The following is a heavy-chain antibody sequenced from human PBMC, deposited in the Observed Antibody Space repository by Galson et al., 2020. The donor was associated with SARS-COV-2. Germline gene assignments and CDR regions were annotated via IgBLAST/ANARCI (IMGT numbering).Heavy chain of an antibody. V-gene: IGHV4-30-4*07. CDR2: MYYSGNT. CDR1: GASISSGGYS. D-gene: IGHD1-26*01. J-gene: IGHJ4*02. Sequence: SQTLSLTCAVSGASISSGGYSWGWIRQPPGKRLEWIEYMYYSGNTYYNPSLKSRLNISLDTSKNHFSLSLSSVTAADTAVYYWARAWGGYFDYWGQGTLVTVSS. CDR3: ARAWGGYFDY.